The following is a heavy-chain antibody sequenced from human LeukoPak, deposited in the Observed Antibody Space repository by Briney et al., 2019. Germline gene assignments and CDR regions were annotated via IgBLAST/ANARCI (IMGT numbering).Heavy chain of an antibody. CDR3: ARSNQAYDY. CDR1: GFTFSSYW. V-gene: IGHV3-74*01. CDR2: INPGGSSI. Sequence: PGRSLRLSCAASGFTFSSYWMHWVRQVPGKGLVWVAPINPGGSSISYADSVKGRFTISRDNAKNTLYLQMDSLRAEDTGVYYCARSNQAYDYWGQGTLVTVSS. J-gene: IGHJ4*02. D-gene: IGHD1-14*01.